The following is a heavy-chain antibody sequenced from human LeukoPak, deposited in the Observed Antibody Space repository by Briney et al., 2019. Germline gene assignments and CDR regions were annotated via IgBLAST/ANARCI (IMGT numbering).Heavy chain of an antibody. CDR3: ARDYGGSGYDFRTPKYYFDY. Sequence: GGSLRLPCAASGFTFSSYGMHWVRQAPGKGLEWVAVIWYDGSNKYYADSVKGRFTISRDNSKNTLYLQMNSLRAEDTAVYYCARDYGGSGYDFRTPKYYFDYWGQGTLVTVSS. D-gene: IGHD5-12*01. J-gene: IGHJ4*02. CDR2: IWYDGSNK. V-gene: IGHV3-33*01. CDR1: GFTFSSYG.